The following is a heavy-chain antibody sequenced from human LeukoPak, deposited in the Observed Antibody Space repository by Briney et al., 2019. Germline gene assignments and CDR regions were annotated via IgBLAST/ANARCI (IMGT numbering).Heavy chain of an antibody. CDR1: GFTFSDYY. V-gene: IGHV3-11*04. D-gene: IGHD6-13*01. CDR3: ARDRWQQLVDWYFDY. J-gene: IGHJ4*02. CDR2: IGSSGSTI. Sequence: GGSLRLSCAASGFTFSDYYMSWIRQAPGKGLEWVSYIGSSGSTIYYAGSVKGRFTISRDNSKNTLYLQMNSLRAEDTAVYYCARDRWQQLVDWYFDYWGQGTLVTVSS.